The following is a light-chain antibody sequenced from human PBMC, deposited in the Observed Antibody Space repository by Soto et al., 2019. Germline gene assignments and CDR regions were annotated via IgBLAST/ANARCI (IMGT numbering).Light chain of an antibody. CDR1: QSISSW. CDR2: KAS. V-gene: IGKV1-5*03. Sequence: DIQMTQAPSTLAASVGGRVTITCRASQSISSWLAWYQQKPGKAPKLLIYKASSLESGVPSRFSGSGSGTEFTLTISSLQPDDFATYYCQQYNSYPWTFGQGNKGDIK. J-gene: IGKJ1*01. CDR3: QQYNSYPWT.